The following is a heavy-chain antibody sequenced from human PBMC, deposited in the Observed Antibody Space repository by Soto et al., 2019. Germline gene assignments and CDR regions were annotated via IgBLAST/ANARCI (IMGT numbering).Heavy chain of an antibody. Sequence: SETLSLTCTVSGGSISSSSYYWGWIRQPPGKGLEWIGSIYYSGSTYYNPSLKSRVTISVDTSKNQFSLKLSSVTAADTAVYYCARDRLAAFDYWGQGTLVTVSS. V-gene: IGHV4-39*07. D-gene: IGHD6-25*01. CDR3: ARDRLAAFDY. CDR1: GGSISSSSYY. J-gene: IGHJ4*02. CDR2: IYYSGST.